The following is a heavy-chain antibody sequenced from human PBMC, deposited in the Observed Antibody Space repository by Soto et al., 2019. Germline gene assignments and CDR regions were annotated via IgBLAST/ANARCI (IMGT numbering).Heavy chain of an antibody. V-gene: IGHV3-30*18. Sequence: GGSLRLSCAASGFPFSTCSMNWVRQAPGKGLEWVSVIDYNGSNKYYADSVKGRFTISRDNSKNTLYLQMNSLRAEDTAVYYCAKDSANSSGSNWWYYYYYGMDVWGQGTTVTVSS. J-gene: IGHJ6*02. D-gene: IGHD6-19*01. CDR1: GFPFSTCS. CDR2: IDYNGSNK. CDR3: AKDSANSSGSNWWYYYYYGMDV.